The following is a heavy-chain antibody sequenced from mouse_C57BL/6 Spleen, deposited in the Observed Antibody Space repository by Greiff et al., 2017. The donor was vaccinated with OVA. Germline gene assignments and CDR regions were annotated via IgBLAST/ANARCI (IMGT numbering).Heavy chain of an antibody. J-gene: IGHJ2*01. D-gene: IGHD1-1*02. CDR3: ARGGYYFDY. Sequence: VPLPQSGAELAKPGASVKLSCQASGYTLTCSWIPWVKQRAGPGLEWIGYINPSRGYTKYKQKFKDKATLTADKSSSTAYMQLSSLTYEDSAVYYCARGGYYFDYWGQGTTLTVSS. CDR1: GYTLTCSW. CDR2: INPSRGYT. V-gene: IGHV1-7*01.